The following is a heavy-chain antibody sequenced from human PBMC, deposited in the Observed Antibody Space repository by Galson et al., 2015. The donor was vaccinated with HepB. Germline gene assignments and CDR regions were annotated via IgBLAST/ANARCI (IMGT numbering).Heavy chain of an antibody. CDR1: GFTFSNHG. D-gene: IGHD2-8*01. J-gene: IGHJ2*01. V-gene: IGHV3-30*18. CDR3: AKEIMVHAGDWYFDL. Sequence: SLRLSCAASGFTFSNHGIHWVHQAPGKGLEWVAVISSGGGTQYLADSVRGRVTLPRDNPKNTVYLQMNSLGAEDAAVYYCAKEIMVHAGDWYFDLWGRGTLVTVSS. CDR2: ISSGGGTQ.